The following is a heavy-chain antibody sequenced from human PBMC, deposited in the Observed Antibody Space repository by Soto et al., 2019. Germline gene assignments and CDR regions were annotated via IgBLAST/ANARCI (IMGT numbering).Heavy chain of an antibody. D-gene: IGHD6-6*01. J-gene: IGHJ3*02. CDR3: AKNDLVGSSSRRYAFDI. CDR2: ISYDGSNK. CDR1: GFTISSYG. Sequence: QVQLVESGGGVVQPGRSLRLSCAASGFTISSYGMHRVRQAPGKGLEWVAVISYDGSNKYYADSVKGRFTISRDNSKNTLYLQMNSLRAEDTAVYYCAKNDLVGSSSRRYAFDIWGQGTMVTVSS. V-gene: IGHV3-30*18.